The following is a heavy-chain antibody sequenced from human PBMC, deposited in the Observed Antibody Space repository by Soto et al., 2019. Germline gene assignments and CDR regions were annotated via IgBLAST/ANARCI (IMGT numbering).Heavy chain of an antibody. CDR3: ARGYCSGGGCYPES. Sequence: GASVKVSCKASGYTFTGYYMHWVRQAPGQGLEWMGWINPNSGGTNYAQKFQGWVTMTRDTSISTAYMELSRLRSDDTAVYYCARGYCSGGGCYPESWGQGTLVTVSS. J-gene: IGHJ5*02. CDR2: INPNSGGT. V-gene: IGHV1-2*04. D-gene: IGHD2-15*01. CDR1: GYTFTGYY.